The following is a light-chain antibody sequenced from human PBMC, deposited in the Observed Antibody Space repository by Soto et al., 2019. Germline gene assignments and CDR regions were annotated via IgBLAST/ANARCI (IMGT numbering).Light chain of an antibody. J-gene: IGKJ1*01. CDR2: AAS. CDR3: QQYYHWPRT. V-gene: IGKV3-15*01. CDR1: QSVGSN. Sequence: EIVMTQSPATLSVSPGGRVTIYCRASQSVGSNLAWFQQKPGQAPRVIMYAASTRPTSIAARFSGSGSGTDFTLTITSLQSEDAGVFYCQQYYHWPRTLGQGTKVDI.